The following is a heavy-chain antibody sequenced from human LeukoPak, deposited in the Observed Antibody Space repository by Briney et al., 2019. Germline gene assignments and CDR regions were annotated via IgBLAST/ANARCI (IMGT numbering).Heavy chain of an antibody. CDR3: ARALGPMVRAPFDY. CDR1: GGSFSGYY. Sequence: SETLSLTCAVYGGSFSGYYWSWIRQPPGKGLEWIGEINHSGSTNYNPSLKSRVTISVDTSKNQFSLKLSSVTAADTAVYYCARALGPMVRAPFDYWGQGTLVTVSS. D-gene: IGHD3-10*01. CDR2: INHSGST. V-gene: IGHV4-34*01. J-gene: IGHJ4*02.